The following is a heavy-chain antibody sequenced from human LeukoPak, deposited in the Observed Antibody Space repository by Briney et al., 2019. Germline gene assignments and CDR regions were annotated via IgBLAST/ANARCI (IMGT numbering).Heavy chain of an antibody. CDR1: GYTFTSYA. Sequence: ASVKVSCKASGYTFTSYAMNWVRQAPGQGLEWMGWMNPNSGNTGYAQKFQGRVTMTRNTSISTAYMELSSLRSEDTAVYYCARGDTMIVVVTSFDYWGQGTLVTVSS. D-gene: IGHD3-22*01. J-gene: IGHJ4*02. CDR3: ARGDTMIVVVTSFDY. V-gene: IGHV1-8*02. CDR2: MNPNSGNT.